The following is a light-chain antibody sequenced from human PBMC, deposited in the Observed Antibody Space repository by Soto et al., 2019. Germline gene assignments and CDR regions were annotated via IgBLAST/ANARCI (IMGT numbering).Light chain of an antibody. Sequence: QSVLTQPPSVSEAPGQRVTISCTGSSSNIGAGYEAHWYQQVPGTAPKLLIYENNNRPSGVPDRFYGSKSGTSASLAITGLQAEDEAEYYCQSYDSSLSGYVFGTGTKLTV. CDR2: ENN. J-gene: IGLJ1*01. V-gene: IGLV1-40*01. CDR1: SSNIGAGYE. CDR3: QSYDSSLSGYV.